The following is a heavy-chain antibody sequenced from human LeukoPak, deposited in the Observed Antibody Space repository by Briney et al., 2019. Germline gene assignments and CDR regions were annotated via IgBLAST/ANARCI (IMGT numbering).Heavy chain of an antibody. J-gene: IGHJ6*02. V-gene: IGHV1-2*04. CDR1: GYTFTGYY. CDR3: AREEDTAPPTDYYYGMDV. Sequence: ASVKVSCKASGYTFTGYYMHWVRQAPGQGLEWMGWINPNSGGTNYAQKFQGWVTMTRDTSISTAYMELSRLRSDDTAVYYCAREEDTAPPTDYYYGMDVWGQGTTVTVSS. CDR2: INPNSGGT. D-gene: IGHD5-18*01.